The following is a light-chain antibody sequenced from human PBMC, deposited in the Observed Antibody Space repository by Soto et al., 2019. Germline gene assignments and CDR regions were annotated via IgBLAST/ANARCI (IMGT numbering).Light chain of an antibody. J-gene: IGKJ1*01. CDR2: GAS. Sequence: EIVLTQSPGTLSLAPGERATLSCRASQSVSASYLAWYQQKPGQAPRLLFYGASSRATGIPDSFSGSGSGTDFSLTSRRLGPEGVAVYYCQEYGGSPAFGQGTKVEIK. V-gene: IGKV3-20*01. CDR1: QSVSASY. CDR3: QEYGGSPA.